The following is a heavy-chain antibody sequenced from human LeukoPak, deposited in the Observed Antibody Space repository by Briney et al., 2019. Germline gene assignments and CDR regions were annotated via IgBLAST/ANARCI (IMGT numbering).Heavy chain of an antibody. CDR3: AKDLHEIAADY. D-gene: IGHD2-21*01. CDR1: GYTFSSYA. V-gene: IGHV3-23*01. CDR2: ISGSGGNT. J-gene: IGHJ4*02. Sequence: PGGSLSLSCAASGYTFSSYAMSWVPQAPGKGLEWVSTISGSGGNTYYADSAKGRFTVSRDNAKNTVYLQMSSLRAEDTAVYYCAKDLHEIAADYWGQGTLVTVAS.